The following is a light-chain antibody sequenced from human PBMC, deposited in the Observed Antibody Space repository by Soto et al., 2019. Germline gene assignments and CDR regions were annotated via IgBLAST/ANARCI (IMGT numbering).Light chain of an antibody. CDR3: QQYNSYSGTWT. CDR2: DAS. Sequence: DIQMTQSPSTLSASVGDRVTITCRASQSISSWLAWYQQKPGKAPKLLIYDASSLESGVPSRFSGSGSGTEFTLTISSPQPDDFATYYCQQYNSYSGTWTFGQGTKVEIK. CDR1: QSISSW. J-gene: IGKJ1*01. V-gene: IGKV1-5*01.